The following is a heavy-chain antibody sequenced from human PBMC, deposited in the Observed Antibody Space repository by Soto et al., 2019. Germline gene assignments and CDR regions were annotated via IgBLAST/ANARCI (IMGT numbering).Heavy chain of an antibody. Sequence: ASVKVSCKASGYTFTSYYMHWVRQAPGQGLEWMGIINPSGGSTSYAQKFQGRVTMTRNTSTSTAYMELSSLRSEDTAVYYCARAVGGTFDYWGQGTLVTVSS. V-gene: IGHV1-46*01. J-gene: IGHJ4*02. D-gene: IGHD6-19*01. CDR3: ARAVGGTFDY. CDR2: INPSGGST. CDR1: GYTFTSYY.